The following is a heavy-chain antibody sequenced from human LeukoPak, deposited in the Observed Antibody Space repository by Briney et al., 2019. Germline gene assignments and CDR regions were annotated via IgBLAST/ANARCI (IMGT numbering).Heavy chain of an antibody. D-gene: IGHD5-24*01. CDR3: AKEVDGYDY. Sequence: ASVKVSCKASGCTFSSYAISWVRQAPGQGLEWMGWINPNSGGTNYAQKFQGRVTMTRDTSISTAYMELSRLRSDDTAVYYCAKEVDGYDYWGQGTLVTVSS. V-gene: IGHV1-2*02. J-gene: IGHJ4*02. CDR2: INPNSGGT. CDR1: GCTFSSYA.